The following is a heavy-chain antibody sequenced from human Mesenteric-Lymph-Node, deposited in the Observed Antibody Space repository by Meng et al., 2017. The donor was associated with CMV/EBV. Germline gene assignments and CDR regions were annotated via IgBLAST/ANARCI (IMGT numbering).Heavy chain of an antibody. CDR2: ISNTGNTI. D-gene: IGHD3-22*01. CDR1: GFTVSSYE. CDR3: ARVNYDSSGYMFDY. J-gene: IGHJ4*02. Sequence: GESLKISCVVSGFTVSSYEMNWVRQAPGKGLECVSYISNTGNTIYYADSVKGRFTISRDNAKNSLYLQMNSLRAEDTAVYYCARVNYDSSGYMFDYWGQGTLVTVSS. V-gene: IGHV3-48*03.